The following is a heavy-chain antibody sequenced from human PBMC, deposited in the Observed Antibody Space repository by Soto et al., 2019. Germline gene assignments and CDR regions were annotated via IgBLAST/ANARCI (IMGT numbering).Heavy chain of an antibody. D-gene: IGHD6-13*01. V-gene: IGHV3-7*01. J-gene: IGHJ4*02. Sequence: GGSLRLSCAASGFTFSSYWMSWVRQAPGKGLEWVANIKQDGSEKYYVDSVKGRFTISRDNAKNSLYLQMNSLRAEDTAVYYCARVGPPDSSSWYSSLCPYFDYWGQGTLVTVSS. CDR2: IKQDGSEK. CDR3: ARVGPPDSSSWYSSLCPYFDY. CDR1: GFTFSSYW.